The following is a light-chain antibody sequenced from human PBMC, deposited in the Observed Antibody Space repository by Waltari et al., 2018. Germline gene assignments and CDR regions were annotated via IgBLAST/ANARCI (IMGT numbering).Light chain of an antibody. CDR3: QQYNDYGTWT. CDR2: EAS. J-gene: IGKJ1*01. CDR1: QTVSDW. Sequence: DIQMTQSPSTLSASVGDTVTITCRASQTVSDWLAWYQHKPGKAPKVLLYEASSLKRGVPSRFSGSGSGTEFTLTISSLQPDDFATYYCQQYNDYGTWTFGQGTKVEIK. V-gene: IGKV1-5*03.